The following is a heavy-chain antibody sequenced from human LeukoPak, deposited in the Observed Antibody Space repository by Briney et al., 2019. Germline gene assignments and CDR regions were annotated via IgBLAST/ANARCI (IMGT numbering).Heavy chain of an antibody. CDR3: ARLIVAAYYFDY. D-gene: IGHD5-12*01. CDR2: IIPIFGTA. CDR1: GGTFSSYA. V-gene: IGHV1-69*01. J-gene: IGHJ4*02. Sequence: ASVKVSCKASGGTFSSYAISWVRQAPGQGLEWMGGIIPIFGTANYAQKFQGRVTITADESTSTAYMELSSLRSEDTAVYYCARLIVAAYYFDYWGQGTLVTVSS.